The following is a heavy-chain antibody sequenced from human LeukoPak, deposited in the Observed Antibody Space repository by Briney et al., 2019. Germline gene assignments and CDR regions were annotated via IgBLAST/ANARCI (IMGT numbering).Heavy chain of an antibody. CDR3: ARDLRIIAVAGTRDDY. CDR1: GFTFSSYS. V-gene: IGHV3-48*04. J-gene: IGHJ4*02. Sequence: GGSLRLSCAASGFTFSSYSMNWVRQAPGQGLEWVSYISSSSSTIYYADSVKGRFTISRDNAKNSLYLQMNSLRAEDTAVYYCARDLRIIAVAGTRDDYWGQGTLVTVSS. D-gene: IGHD6-19*01. CDR2: ISSSSSTI.